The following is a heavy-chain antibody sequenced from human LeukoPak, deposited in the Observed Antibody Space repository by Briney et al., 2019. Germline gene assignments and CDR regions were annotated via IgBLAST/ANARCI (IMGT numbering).Heavy chain of an antibody. J-gene: IGHJ4*02. D-gene: IGHD5-24*01. CDR1: GFTFSSYG. CDR3: ARTKEMASISYFDS. Sequence: TGGSLRLSCAASGFTFSSYGMHWVRQAPGKGLEWVSYIDSSGSNIHYADSVKGRFTISRDNAKNSLYLQMNSLRAEDTAVYYCARTKEMASISYFDSWGQGTLVTVSS. CDR2: IDSSGSNI. V-gene: IGHV3-48*04.